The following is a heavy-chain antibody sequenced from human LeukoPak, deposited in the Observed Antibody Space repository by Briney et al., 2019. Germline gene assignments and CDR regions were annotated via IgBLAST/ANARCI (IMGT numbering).Heavy chain of an antibody. CDR1: GYTLTSYG. CDR3: ARTDSSGYYYPPVFDY. J-gene: IGHJ4*02. Sequence: ASVKVSCKASGYTLTSYGISWVRQAPGQGLEWMGWISAHNGNTNYAQKLQGRVTMTTDTSTSTAYMELRSLRSDDTAVYYCARTDSSGYYYPPVFDYRGQGTLVTVSS. V-gene: IGHV1-18*01. CDR2: ISAHNGNT. D-gene: IGHD3-22*01.